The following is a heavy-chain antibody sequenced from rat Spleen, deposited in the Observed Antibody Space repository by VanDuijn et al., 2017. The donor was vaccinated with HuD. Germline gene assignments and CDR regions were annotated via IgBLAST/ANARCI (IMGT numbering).Heavy chain of an antibody. CDR2: ISPSGGGT. CDR3: ARHTTDYGDWFAF. V-gene: IGHV5-19*01. CDR1: GFTFSDYA. Sequence: EVQLVESGGSLVQPGRSLKLSCAASGFTFSDYAMNWIRQAPTKGLEWVASISPSGGGTYYPDSVKGRFTISRDNAKSTLYLQMDSLRSEDTASYYCARHTTDYGDWFAFWGQGTLVTVSS. D-gene: IGHD1-6*01. J-gene: IGHJ3*01.